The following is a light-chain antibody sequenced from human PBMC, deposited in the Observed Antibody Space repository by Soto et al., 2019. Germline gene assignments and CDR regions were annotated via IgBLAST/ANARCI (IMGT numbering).Light chain of an antibody. Sequence: DIQMTQSPSSLSASVGDRVTITCRAGQNISTFLNWYQQRPGKAPKYLIYAASSLHSGVPSRFSGSGSGTDLTLTISSLQPEDFATYYCQQSYSTPRSFGQGTKLEIK. CDR1: QNISTF. CDR2: AAS. V-gene: IGKV1-39*01. CDR3: QQSYSTPRS. J-gene: IGKJ2*01.